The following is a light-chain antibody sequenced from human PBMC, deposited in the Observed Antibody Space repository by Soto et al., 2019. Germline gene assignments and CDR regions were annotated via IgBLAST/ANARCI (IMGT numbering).Light chain of an antibody. Sequence: QSALTQPRSVSGSPGQSVTISCTGTTSDVGGYAYVSWYQQHPGKAPKLIIYDVSKRPSGVPDRFSGSKSGNTASLTISGLQAADEADYYCYSYAGSYRDVFGTGTKLTVL. CDR1: TSDVGGYAY. J-gene: IGLJ1*01. V-gene: IGLV2-11*01. CDR3: YSYAGSYRDV. CDR2: DVS.